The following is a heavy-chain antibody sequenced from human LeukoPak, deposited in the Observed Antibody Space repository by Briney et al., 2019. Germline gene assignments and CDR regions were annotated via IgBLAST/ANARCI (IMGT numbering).Heavy chain of an antibody. CDR3: ARGDDYGDYWGLY. J-gene: IGHJ4*02. V-gene: IGHV1-18*01. Sequence: ASVKVSCKASGYTFTKYGITWVRQAPGQGLEGMGWISTYNGNTNYAQKLQGRVTMTTDTSTSTAHMELRSLISDDAAVYYCARGDDYGDYWGLYWGQGTLVTVSS. CDR2: ISTYNGNT. D-gene: IGHD4-17*01. CDR1: GYTFTKYG.